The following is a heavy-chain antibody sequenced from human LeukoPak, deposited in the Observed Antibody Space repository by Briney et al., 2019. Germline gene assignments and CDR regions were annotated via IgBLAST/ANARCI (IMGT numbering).Heavy chain of an antibody. D-gene: IGHD6-6*01. CDR3: AKDRLIAGRPGGFDY. Sequence: GGSLRLSCAASGFTFSSYSMKWVRQAPGKGLEWVSSISSSSSYIYYVDSVKGRFTISRDNAMNTLYLQMNSLRAEDTAVYYCAKDRLIAGRPGGFDYWGQGTLVTVSS. V-gene: IGHV3-21*01. J-gene: IGHJ4*02. CDR1: GFTFSSYS. CDR2: ISSSSSYI.